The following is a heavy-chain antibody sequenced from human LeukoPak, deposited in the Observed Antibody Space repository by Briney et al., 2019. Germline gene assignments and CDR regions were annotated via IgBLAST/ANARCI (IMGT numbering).Heavy chain of an antibody. CDR1: GFTVSSSY. D-gene: IGHD2-2*01. CDR2: IYSGGST. Sequence: GGSLRLSCAASGFTVSSSYMSWVRQAPGKGLEWVSVIYSGGSTYYADSVKGRFTISRDNSKNTLYLQMNSLRAEDTAVYYCARGSDGSTTSCHWAWFDPWGQGTLVTVSS. V-gene: IGHV3-53*01. J-gene: IGHJ5*02. CDR3: ARGSDGSTTSCHWAWFDP.